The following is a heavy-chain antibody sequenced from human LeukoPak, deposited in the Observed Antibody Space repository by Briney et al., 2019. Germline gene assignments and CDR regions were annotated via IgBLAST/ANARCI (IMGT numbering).Heavy chain of an antibody. J-gene: IGHJ5*02. CDR1: GGSMNTYY. CDR2: INPSGST. Sequence: SETLSLTCNVSGGSMNTYYWTWIRQPAGKGLEWIGRINPSGSTDYNPSLKSRVTMSVDTSKNQFSLNLTSVTAAATAVYYCVRDPPSRQFDPWGQGTLVTVSS. CDR3: VRDPPSRQFDP. V-gene: IGHV4-4*07.